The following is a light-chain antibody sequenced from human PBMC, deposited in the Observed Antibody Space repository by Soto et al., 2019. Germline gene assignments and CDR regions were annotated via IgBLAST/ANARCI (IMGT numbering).Light chain of an antibody. Sequence: QTALTQPASVYGSPGQSITISCTGTSSDVGGYNYVSWYQQHPGKAPKLMIYDVSNRPSGVSNRFSGSKSGNTASLTISGLQAEDEADYYCSSYTSSSTLFGGGTQLTVL. V-gene: IGLV2-14*01. CDR1: SSDVGGYNY. CDR2: DVS. J-gene: IGLJ2*01. CDR3: SSYTSSSTL.